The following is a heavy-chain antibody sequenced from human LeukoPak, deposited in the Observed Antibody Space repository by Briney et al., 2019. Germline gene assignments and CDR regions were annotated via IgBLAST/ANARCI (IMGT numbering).Heavy chain of an antibody. Sequence: PGGSLRLSCAASGFTFSSYSMNWVRQAPGKGLEWVSYISSSSSTIYYADSVKGRFTISRDNAKNSLYLQMNSRRAEDTAVYYCARDQSLYYYDSSGYYPFDYWGQGTLVTVSS. CDR2: ISSSSSTI. CDR3: ARDQSLYYYDSSGYYPFDY. V-gene: IGHV3-48*01. J-gene: IGHJ4*02. CDR1: GFTFSSYS. D-gene: IGHD3-22*01.